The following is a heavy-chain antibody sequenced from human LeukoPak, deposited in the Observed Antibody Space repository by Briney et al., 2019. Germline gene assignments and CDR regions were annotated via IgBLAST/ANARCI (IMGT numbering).Heavy chain of an antibody. D-gene: IGHD3-10*01. CDR3: ARRKLLWFGGFAS. Sequence: KPSETLSLTCAVYGGSFNGYSWSWIRQPPGKGLEWIGEINHDGSTNYNPSLKSRVTISADTSKNQFSLKLKSVTAADTAVYYCARRKLLWFGGFASWGQGTLVTVSS. CDR1: GGSFNGYS. CDR2: INHDGST. V-gene: IGHV4-34*01. J-gene: IGHJ4*02.